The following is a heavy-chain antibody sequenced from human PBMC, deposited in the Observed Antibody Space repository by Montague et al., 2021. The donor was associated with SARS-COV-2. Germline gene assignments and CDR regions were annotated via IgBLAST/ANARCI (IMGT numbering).Heavy chain of an antibody. CDR2: FYSVGST. CDR1: GASVGSSD. D-gene: IGHD1-14*01. V-gene: IGHV4-59*02. J-gene: IGHJ3*02. Sequence: SETLSLTCTVSGASVGSSDWGWIRQSPRKGLEWIGYFYSVGSTDYYPSLKSRATISRDTSKNQFSLMVRSVTAADTAVYYCARETMTADAFDIWGQGTMVTVSS. CDR3: ARETMTADAFDI.